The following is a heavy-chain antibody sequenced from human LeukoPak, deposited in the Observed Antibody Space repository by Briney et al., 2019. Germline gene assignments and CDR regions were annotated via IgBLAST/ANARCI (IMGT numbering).Heavy chain of an antibody. Sequence: GGSLRLSCAASGFTFSSYAMHWVRQAPGKGLEWVAVISYDGSNKYYADSVRGRFTISRDNSKNTLYLQMNSLRAEDTAVYYCARDPYQMYYIDYWGQGTLVTVSS. V-gene: IGHV3-30*04. D-gene: IGHD2-2*01. CDR2: ISYDGSNK. CDR3: ARDPYQMYYIDY. J-gene: IGHJ4*02. CDR1: GFTFSSYA.